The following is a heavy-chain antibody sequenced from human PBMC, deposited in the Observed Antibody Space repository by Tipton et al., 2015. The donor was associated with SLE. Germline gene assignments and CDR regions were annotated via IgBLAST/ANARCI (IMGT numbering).Heavy chain of an antibody. J-gene: IGHJ4*03. CDR2: IGTAGDT. CDR3: ARDLPDY. Sequence: GSLRLSCAASGFTFSSYDMHWVRQATGKGLEWVSAIGTAGDTYYPGSVKGRFTISRENAKHSLYLQMTNLRAGDTAVYYCARDLPDYWGHGTLVSVSS. CDR1: GFTFSSYD. V-gene: IGHV3-13*01.